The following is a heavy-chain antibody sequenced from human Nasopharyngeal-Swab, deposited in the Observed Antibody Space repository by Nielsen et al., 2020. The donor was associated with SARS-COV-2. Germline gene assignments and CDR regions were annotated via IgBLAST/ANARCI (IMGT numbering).Heavy chain of an antibody. CDR2: INTDGRRI. CDR3: ARDLGGFGGY. Sequence: GGSLRLSCAASGFSFSTFWMHWVRQVPGEGLVWVSRINTDGRRINYAESVKGRFTISRDNVKNMLYLQMNNLRPEDTAVYYCARDLGGFGGYWGQGTLATVSS. J-gene: IGHJ4*02. D-gene: IGHD4-23*01. CDR1: GFSFSTFW. V-gene: IGHV3-74*01.